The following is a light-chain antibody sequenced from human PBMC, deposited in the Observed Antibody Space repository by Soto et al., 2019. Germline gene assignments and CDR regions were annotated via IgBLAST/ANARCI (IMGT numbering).Light chain of an antibody. V-gene: IGLV1-40*01. CDR3: HSYDSSLSGVV. J-gene: IGLJ2*01. CDR1: SSNIGAGYD. CDR2: GNS. Sequence: QSVLTQPPSVSGAPGQRVTISCTGSSSNIGAGYDVHWYQHLPGTAPKLLIYGNSNRPSGVPDRFSGSKSGTSASLAITGLQAEDEADYYCHSYDSSLSGVVFGGGTKLTVL.